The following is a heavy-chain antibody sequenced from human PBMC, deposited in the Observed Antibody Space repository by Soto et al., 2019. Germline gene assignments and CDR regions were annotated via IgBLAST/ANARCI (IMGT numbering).Heavy chain of an antibody. J-gene: IGHJ4*02. V-gene: IGHV3-64*01. CDR2: ISSNGGST. CDR3: ARQWLDSYSFDY. D-gene: IGHD6-19*01. Sequence: EVQLVESGGGLVQPGGSLRLSCAASGFTFSSYAMHWVRQAPGKGLEYVSAISSNGGSTYYANSVKGRFTISRDNSKNTLYLQMGSLRAEDMAVYCCARQWLDSYSFDYWGQGTLVTVSS. CDR1: GFTFSSYA.